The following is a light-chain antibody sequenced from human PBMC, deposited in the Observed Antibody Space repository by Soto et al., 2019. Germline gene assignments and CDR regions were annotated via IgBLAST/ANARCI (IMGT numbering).Light chain of an antibody. Sequence: EIVLTQSPATLSLSPGERATLSCRASQSVSSYLAWYQQKPGQAPRLLIYDASNRATGIPARYSGSGSGTDCTLTISSLEPEDFAVYYCQPRSNWPWTFGQGTEVEIK. CDR1: QSVSSY. J-gene: IGKJ1*01. CDR3: QPRSNWPWT. V-gene: IGKV3-11*01. CDR2: DAS.